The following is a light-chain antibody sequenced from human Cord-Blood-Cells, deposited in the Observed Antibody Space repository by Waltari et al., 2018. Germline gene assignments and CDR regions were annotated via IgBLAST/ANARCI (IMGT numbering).Light chain of an antibody. V-gene: IGKV1-39*01. CDR2: AAS. Sequence: DIQMTQSPSSLSASVGDRVTITCRASQSISSNLNWYQQKPGKDPKLLIYAASSLQSGVTSRFSGSGSETDFTLTISSLQPEDFATYYCQQSYSTPTFGQGTKLEIK. CDR1: QSISSN. CDR3: QQSYSTPT. J-gene: IGKJ2*01.